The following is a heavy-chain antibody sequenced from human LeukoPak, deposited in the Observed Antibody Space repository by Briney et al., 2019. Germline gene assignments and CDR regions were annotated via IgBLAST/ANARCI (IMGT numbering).Heavy chain of an antibody. Sequence: GGSLRLSCAASGFTFSSYGMHWVRQAPGKGLEWVAVICYDGSNKYYADSVKGRFTISRDNSKNTLYLQMNSLRAEDTAVYYCARDEGYYDSSGYYYDAGPLDYWGQGTLVTVSS. CDR3: ARDEGYYDSSGYYYDAGPLDY. V-gene: IGHV3-33*01. D-gene: IGHD3-22*01. J-gene: IGHJ4*02. CDR1: GFTFSSYG. CDR2: ICYDGSNK.